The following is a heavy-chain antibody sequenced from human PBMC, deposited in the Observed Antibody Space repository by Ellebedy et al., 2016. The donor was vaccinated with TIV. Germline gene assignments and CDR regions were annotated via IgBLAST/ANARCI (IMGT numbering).Heavy chain of an antibody. J-gene: IGHJ4*02. D-gene: IGHD3-16*02. CDR1: GGSVSSGSYY. V-gene: IGHV4-61*01. Sequence: SETLSLTXTVSGGSVSSGSYYWSWIRQPPGKGLEWIGYIYYSGSTNYNPSLKSRVTISVDTSKNQFSLKLSSVTAADTAVYYCARTPHISDYVWGSYRFDYWGQGTLVTVSS. CDR3: ARTPHISDYVWGSYRFDY. CDR2: IYYSGST.